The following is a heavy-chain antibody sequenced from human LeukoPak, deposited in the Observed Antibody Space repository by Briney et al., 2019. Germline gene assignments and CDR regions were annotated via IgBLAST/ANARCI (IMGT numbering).Heavy chain of an antibody. CDR3: ARGAYDILTGDGLYYFDY. V-gene: IGHV1-18*01. CDR1: GYTLSSYG. Sequence: ASVKVSCNASGYTLSSYGTTWVRQAPGQGLEWMGWISGYNGNTNYAQKFQGRVTMTTDTATSTAYMELRSLKSDDTAVYYCARGAYDILTGDGLYYFDYWGQGTLVTVSS. D-gene: IGHD3-9*01. CDR2: ISGYNGNT. J-gene: IGHJ4*02.